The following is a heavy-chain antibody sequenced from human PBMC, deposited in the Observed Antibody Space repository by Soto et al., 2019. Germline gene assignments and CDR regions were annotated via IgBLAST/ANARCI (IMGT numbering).Heavy chain of an antibody. CDR2: IYSSGNA. J-gene: IGHJ4*02. Sequence: QLHLQESGPGLVKPSETLFLTCTIPGDSISGTSYRWVWIRQAPGKGLEWLADIYSSGNAYYSPSLQSRLTISIDTSSNHFYLTLKSVTAADTAIYYCARRIGGSSNFDNWGQGILVTVSS. V-gene: IGHV4-39*02. CDR1: GDSISGTSYR. D-gene: IGHD2-15*01. CDR3: ARRIGGSSNFDN.